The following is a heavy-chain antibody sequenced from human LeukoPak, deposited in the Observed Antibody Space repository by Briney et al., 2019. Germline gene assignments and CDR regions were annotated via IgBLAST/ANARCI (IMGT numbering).Heavy chain of an antibody. CDR1: GFTVSTNY. CDR3: ARVGGYYYDSSGYSTRFPGYYFDY. D-gene: IGHD3-22*01. V-gene: IGHV3-66*01. CDR2: IYSNGNT. J-gene: IGHJ4*02. Sequence: PGGSLRLSCAASGFTVSTNYMSWVRQAPGKGLEWVSVIYSNGNTYYADSVKARFTISRDNSKNMVYLQMNSLRAEDTAVYYCARVGGYYYDSSGYSTRFPGYYFDYWGQGTLVTVSS.